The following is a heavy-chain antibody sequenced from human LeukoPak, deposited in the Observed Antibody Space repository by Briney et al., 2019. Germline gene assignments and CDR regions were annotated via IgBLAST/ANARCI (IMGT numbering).Heavy chain of an antibody. CDR3: ARSGTPEYCTSTSCYTGYFDY. Sequence: GASVKVSCKASGHTFTGYYMHWVRQAPGQGLEWMGWINPNSGGTNYAQTFQGRVTMTRDTSITTVYMELSRLRSDDTAVYYCARSGTPEYCTSTSCYTGYFDYWGQGTLVTVSS. J-gene: IGHJ4*02. D-gene: IGHD2-2*02. CDR2: INPNSGGT. V-gene: IGHV1-2*02. CDR1: GHTFTGYY.